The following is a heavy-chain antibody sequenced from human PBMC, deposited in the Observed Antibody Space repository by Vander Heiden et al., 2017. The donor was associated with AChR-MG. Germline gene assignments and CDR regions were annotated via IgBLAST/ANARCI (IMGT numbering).Heavy chain of an antibody. CDR2: IKSKTDGGTT. Sequence: EVQLVESGGGLVKPGGSLRLSCAASGFTFSNAWMSWVRQAPGKGLEWVGRIKSKTDGGTTDYAAPVKGRFTISRDDSKNTLYLQMNSLKTEDTAVYYCTTGPSYDILTGYYPFDYWGQGTLVTVSS. CDR3: TTGPSYDILTGYYPFDY. CDR1: GFTFSNAW. D-gene: IGHD3-9*01. V-gene: IGHV3-15*01. J-gene: IGHJ4*02.